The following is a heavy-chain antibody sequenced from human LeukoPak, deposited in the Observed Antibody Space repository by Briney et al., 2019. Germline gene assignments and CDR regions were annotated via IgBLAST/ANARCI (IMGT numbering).Heavy chain of an antibody. Sequence: GGSLRPSCAASGFTFDDYAMHWVRQAPGKGLEWVSLISGDGGSTYYADSVKGRFTISRDNSKNSLYLQMNSLRTEDTALYYCAKDSWGYSSGWFRGTDNDAFDIWGQGTMVTVSS. CDR3: AKDSWGYSSGWFRGTDNDAFDI. V-gene: IGHV3-43*02. CDR2: ISGDGGST. CDR1: GFTFDDYA. D-gene: IGHD6-19*01. J-gene: IGHJ3*02.